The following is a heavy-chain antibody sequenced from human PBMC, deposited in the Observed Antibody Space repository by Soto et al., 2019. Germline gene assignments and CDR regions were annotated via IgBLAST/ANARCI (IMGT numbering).Heavy chain of an antibody. D-gene: IGHD3-22*01. V-gene: IGHV1-58*01. J-gene: IGHJ6*02. Sequence: QMQLVQSGPEVQKPGTSVKVSCKASGFTFSASAVQWVRQARGQHLEWIGWIVIGSGKTNYAENFRERVTITRDTSTSTGYLGLAGLGSGDTAVYYWAGGGSAKLLYYPSYYYYGMDVWGQGTTVTVSS. CDR3: AGGGSAKLLYYPSYYYYGMDV. CDR1: GFTFSASA. CDR2: IVIGSGKT.